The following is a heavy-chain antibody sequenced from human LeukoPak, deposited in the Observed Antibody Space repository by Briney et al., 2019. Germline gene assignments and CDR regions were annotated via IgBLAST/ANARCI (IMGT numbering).Heavy chain of an antibody. CDR3: ARAFYYDSSGYGMDV. Sequence: GGSLRLSCAASGFTLSSYEMNWVRQAPGKGLEWVSYISSSGSTIYYADSVKGRFTISRDNAKNSLYLQMNSLRAEDTAVYYCARAFYYDSSGYGMDVWGQGTTVTVSS. CDR1: GFTLSSYE. CDR2: ISSSGSTI. J-gene: IGHJ6*02. D-gene: IGHD3-22*01. V-gene: IGHV3-48*03.